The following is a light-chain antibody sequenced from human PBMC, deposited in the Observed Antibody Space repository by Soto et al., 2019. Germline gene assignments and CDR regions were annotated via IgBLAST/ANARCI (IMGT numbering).Light chain of an antibody. J-gene: IGLJ2*01. CDR2: DVT. Sequence: QSALTQPASVSGSLGQSITISCTGTSSDVGGYDFVSWFQHHPGKVPKLLIYDVTNRPSGVSNRFSGSKSGNTASLTISGLQPEDEADYYCISYTRDTTGIFGGGTKVTVL. CDR3: ISYTRDTTGI. V-gene: IGLV2-14*03. CDR1: SSDVGGYDF.